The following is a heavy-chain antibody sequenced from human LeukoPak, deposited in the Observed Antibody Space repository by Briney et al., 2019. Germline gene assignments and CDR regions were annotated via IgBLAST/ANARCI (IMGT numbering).Heavy chain of an antibody. CDR3: AKERHYYDEYWYYYYGMDV. Sequence: GGSLRLSCAASGFTFSSYGMHWVRQAPGKGLEWVAVISYGGSNKYYADSVKGRFTISRDNSKNTLYLQMNSLRAEDTAVYYCAKERHYYDEYWYYYYGMDVWGQGTTVTVSS. J-gene: IGHJ6*02. V-gene: IGHV3-30*18. CDR1: GFTFSSYG. CDR2: ISYGGSNK. D-gene: IGHD3-22*01.